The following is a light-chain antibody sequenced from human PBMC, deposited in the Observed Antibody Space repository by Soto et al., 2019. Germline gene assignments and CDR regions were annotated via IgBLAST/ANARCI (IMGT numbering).Light chain of an antibody. CDR1: QSVTSSY. Sequence: EIVLTQSPGTLSLSPGERDTLSCRARQSVTSSYLAWYPQKPGQDPRLLIYGASSRATGIPDRFSGSGAGTDFARTIIRREPEDFAVYYCHRRRTFGQGTKVDIK. V-gene: IGKV3-20*01. J-gene: IGKJ1*01. CDR2: GAS. CDR3: HRRRT.